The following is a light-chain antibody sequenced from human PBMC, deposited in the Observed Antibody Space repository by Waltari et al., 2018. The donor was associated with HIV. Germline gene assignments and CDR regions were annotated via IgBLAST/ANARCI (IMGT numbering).Light chain of an antibody. CDR2: EDN. J-gene: IGLJ2*01. Sequence: FVLTQPHSVSESPGKTVTISCTRNSANIPTNSVQWYQQRPGSSPTTVSSEDNQRPSGVPDRFSGSIDSSSNSAALTISGLETDDEADYYCQSYDNNDVIFGGGTRLTVL. V-gene: IGLV6-57*01. CDR3: QSYDNNDVI. CDR1: SANIPTNS.